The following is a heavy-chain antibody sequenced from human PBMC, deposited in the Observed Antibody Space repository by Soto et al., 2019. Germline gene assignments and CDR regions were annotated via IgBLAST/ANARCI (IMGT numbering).Heavy chain of an antibody. CDR1: GGSIRSGDYY. Sequence: TLCLTCTVSGGSIRSGDYYWSWIRQPPGKGLEWIGYIYYSGSTYYNPSLKSRVTISVDTSKNQFSLKLSSVTAADTAVYYCALSIAALNWFDPWGQGTLVTVS. D-gene: IGHD6-6*01. J-gene: IGHJ5*02. CDR3: ALSIAALNWFDP. V-gene: IGHV4-30-4*01. CDR2: IYYSGST.